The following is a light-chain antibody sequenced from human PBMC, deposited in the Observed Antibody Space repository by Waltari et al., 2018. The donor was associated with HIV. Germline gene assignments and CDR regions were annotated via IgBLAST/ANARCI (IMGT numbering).Light chain of an antibody. Sequence: EIVLTQSPGTLSLSLGERATLSCRASQSVSSNYLAWYQHKPGQAPRLLIYGASSRATGIPDRFSGSGSGTDFTLTISRLEPADFAVYYCQQYGSSPRALTFGGGTKGDQT. CDR1: QSVSSNY. CDR2: GAS. CDR3: QQYGSSPRALT. V-gene: IGKV3-20*01. J-gene: IGKJ4*01.